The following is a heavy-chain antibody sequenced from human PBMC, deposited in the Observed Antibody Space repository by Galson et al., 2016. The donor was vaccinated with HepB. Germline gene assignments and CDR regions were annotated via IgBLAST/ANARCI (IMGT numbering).Heavy chain of an antibody. V-gene: IGHV3-21*01. Sequence: SLRLSCAASGFTFSSYSMNWVRQAPGKGLEWVSSISSSSSYIYYADSEKGRFTISRDNAKNSLYLQMNSLRAEDTAVYYCARDGYYDSSGYYHDDYYYGMDVWGQGTTVTVSS. J-gene: IGHJ6*02. CDR2: ISSSSSYI. CDR3: ARDGYYDSSGYYHDDYYYGMDV. D-gene: IGHD3-22*01. CDR1: GFTFSSYS.